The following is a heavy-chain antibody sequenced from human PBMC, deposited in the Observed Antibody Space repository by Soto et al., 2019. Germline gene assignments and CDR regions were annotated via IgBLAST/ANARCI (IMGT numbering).Heavy chain of an antibody. CDR3: ARGTYYFDTSGSRHYYFDY. Sequence: SETLSLTCIVSGGSISSGDNYWSSIRQPPGKGLEWIAYIYYTGTTYYSPSLKSRVTMSVDTSKNQFSLKLSSVTAADTAVYYCARGTYYFDTSGSRHYYFDYWGQGTLVTVSS. CDR1: GGSISSGDNY. CDR2: IYYTGTT. V-gene: IGHV4-30-4*08. D-gene: IGHD3-22*01. J-gene: IGHJ4*02.